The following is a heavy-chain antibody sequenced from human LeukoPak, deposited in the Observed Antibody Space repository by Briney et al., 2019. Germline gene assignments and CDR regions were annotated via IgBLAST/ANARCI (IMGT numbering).Heavy chain of an antibody. CDR3: ARVAFGLDVMDV. V-gene: IGHV3-21*01. D-gene: IGHD3-16*01. CDR1: GFTFSTYS. CDR2: IISDSNYI. J-gene: IGHJ6*02. Sequence: KTGGSLRLSCAASGFTFSTYSMNWVRQAPGEGLEWVSYIISDSNYIYYADSLKGRFPISRDNAKNSLYLQMVSLRAEGTAVYYRARVAFGLDVMDVWGQGTTVTVSS.